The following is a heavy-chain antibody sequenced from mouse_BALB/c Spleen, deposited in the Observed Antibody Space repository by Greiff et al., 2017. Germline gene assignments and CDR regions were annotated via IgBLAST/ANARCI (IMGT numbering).Heavy chain of an antibody. J-gene: IGHJ4*01. Sequence: VHLVESGPGLVAPSQSLSITCTVSGFSLTSYDISWIRQPPGKGLEWLGVIWTGGGTNYNSAFMSRLSISKDNSKSQVFLKMNSLQTDDTAIYYCVRAPDGYDPGYYAMDYWGQGTSVTVSS. CDR1: GFSLTSYD. CDR2: IWTGGGT. V-gene: IGHV2-9-2*01. D-gene: IGHD2-2*01. CDR3: VRAPDGYDPGYYAMDY.